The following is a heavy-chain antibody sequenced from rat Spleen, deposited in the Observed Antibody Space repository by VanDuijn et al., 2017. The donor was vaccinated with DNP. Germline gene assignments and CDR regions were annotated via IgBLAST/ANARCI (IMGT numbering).Heavy chain of an antibody. J-gene: IGHJ2*01. V-gene: IGHV5-17*01. CDR1: GFTFSDYA. Sequence: EVQLAESGGDLLQPGRSLKLSCAASGFTFSDYAMAWVRQAPQKGLEWVATISYESSRTYYRDSVKGRFTISRDNAKSSLYLQMDSLRSEDTATYYCVRLRGGFDYWGQGVMVTVSS. D-gene: IGHD1-11*01. CDR3: VRLRGGFDY. CDR2: ISYESSRT.